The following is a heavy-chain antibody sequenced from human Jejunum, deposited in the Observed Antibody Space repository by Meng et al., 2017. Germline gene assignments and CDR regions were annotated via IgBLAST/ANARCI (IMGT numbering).Heavy chain of an antibody. CDR2: ISGSGGNT. Sequence: GESLKISCAASGFTFSDYAMNWVRQAPGNGLEWVSVISGSGGNTNYADSVKGRFTISKDALYLQMNSLRGEDTALYYCVKDRLDYGGNGNFAHWGQGTLVTVSS. D-gene: IGHD4-23*01. CDR3: VKDRLDYGGNGNFAH. CDR1: GFTFSDYA. J-gene: IGHJ4*02. V-gene: IGHV3-23*01.